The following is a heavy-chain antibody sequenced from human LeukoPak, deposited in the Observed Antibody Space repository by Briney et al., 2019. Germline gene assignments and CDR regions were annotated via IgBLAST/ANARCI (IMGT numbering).Heavy chain of an antibody. CDR1: GFTVSSNY. D-gene: IGHD3-22*01. CDR2: IYSGGST. V-gene: IGHV3-66*01. Sequence: GGSLRLSCAASGFTVSSNYTSWVRQAPGKGLEWVSIIYSGGSTYYADSVKGRFTISRDNSKNTLYLQMNSLRAEDTAVYYCARDISSGYYDAFDIWGQGTMVTVSS. J-gene: IGHJ3*02. CDR3: ARDISSGYYDAFDI.